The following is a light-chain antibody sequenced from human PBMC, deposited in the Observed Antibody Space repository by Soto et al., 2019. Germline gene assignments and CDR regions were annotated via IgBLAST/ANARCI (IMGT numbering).Light chain of an antibody. CDR1: QSVRSSY. CDR3: QQYGSNPKT. J-gene: IGKJ4*01. CDR2: ATS. Sequence: EIVLTQSPGTLSLSPGERATLSCRASQSVRSSYLAWYQQKPGQAPRLLIYATSSRDTGIPDRFSASGSGTDFTLTISRLEPEDSAVYYCQQYGSNPKTFGGGTKVEIK. V-gene: IGKV3-20*01.